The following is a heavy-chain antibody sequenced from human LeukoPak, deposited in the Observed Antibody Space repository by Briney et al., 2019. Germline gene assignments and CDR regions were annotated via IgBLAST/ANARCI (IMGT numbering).Heavy chain of an antibody. Sequence: GASVKVSCKASGGTFSSYAISWVRQAPGQGLEWMGGIIPIFGTANYAQKFQGRVTITADESTSTAYMELSSLRSEDTAVYYCARDPAIVVVPAATYYSYGMDVWGKGTTVTVSS. CDR2: IIPIFGTA. D-gene: IGHD2-2*01. CDR1: GGTFSSYA. V-gene: IGHV1-69*13. J-gene: IGHJ6*04. CDR3: ARDPAIVVVPAATYYSYGMDV.